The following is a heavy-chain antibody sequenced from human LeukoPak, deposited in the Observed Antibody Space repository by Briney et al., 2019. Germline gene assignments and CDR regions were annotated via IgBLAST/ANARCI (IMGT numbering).Heavy chain of an antibody. CDR1: GYTFSDYA. V-gene: IGHV1-3*01. Sequence: ASVKVSCKASGYTFSDYAMHWVRQAPGQRFEWMGWIDAGNGDTRYSQKFQGRVTMTIDTSTSTAYMELRSLKSDDTAVYYCVRHIKPAGPWDGMDVWGQGTTVIVSS. D-gene: IGHD1-26*01. CDR2: IDAGNGDT. CDR3: VRHIKPAGPWDGMDV. J-gene: IGHJ6*02.